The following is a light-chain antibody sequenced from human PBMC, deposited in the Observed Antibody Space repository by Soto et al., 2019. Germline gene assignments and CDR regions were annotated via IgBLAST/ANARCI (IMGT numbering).Light chain of an antibody. J-gene: IGLJ1*01. CDR2: EGS. V-gene: IGLV2-23*01. Sequence: LTQPASVSGSPGQSITISCSGTSGDVGTYNLVSWYQHHPGKAPKLMIYEGSKRPSGVSNRFSGSTSGNTASLTISGLQAEDEADYYCCSYAGSTTYVFGTGTKVTVL. CDR1: SGDVGTYNL. CDR3: CSYAGSTTYV.